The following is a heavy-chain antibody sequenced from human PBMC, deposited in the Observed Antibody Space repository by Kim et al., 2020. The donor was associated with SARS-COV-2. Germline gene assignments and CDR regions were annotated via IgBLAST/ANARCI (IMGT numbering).Heavy chain of an antibody. J-gene: IGHJ6*02. CDR1: GFSFSSYA. CDR2: ISYDGNNK. CDR3: ARPIPLWFDYYGMDV. V-gene: IGHV3-30*04. D-gene: IGHD5-18*01. Sequence: GGSLRLSCAASGFSFSSYAMNWVRQAPGKGLEWVAVISYDGNNKYYADSVKGRFTLSRDNSKNTLYLQMNSLRSEDTAVYYCARPIPLWFDYYGMDVWGQRTTVTVSS.